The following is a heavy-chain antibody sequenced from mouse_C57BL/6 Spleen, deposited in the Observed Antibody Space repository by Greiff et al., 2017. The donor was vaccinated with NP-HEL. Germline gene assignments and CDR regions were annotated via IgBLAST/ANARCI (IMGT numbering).Heavy chain of an antibody. CDR1: GYTFTSYW. CDR2: IDPSDSYT. J-gene: IGHJ2*01. Sequence: QVQLQQPGAELVKPGASVKLSCKASGYTFTSYWMQWVKQRPGQGLEWIGEIDPSDSYTNYNQKFKGKATLTVDTSSSTAYMQLSSLTSEDSAVYYCARGGNKYYFDYWGQGTTLTVSS. D-gene: IGHD1-1*02. V-gene: IGHV1-50*01. CDR3: ARGGNKYYFDY.